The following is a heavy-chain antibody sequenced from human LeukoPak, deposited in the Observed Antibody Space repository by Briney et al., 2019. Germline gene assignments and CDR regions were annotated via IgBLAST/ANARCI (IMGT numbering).Heavy chain of an antibody. CDR2: INRSGST. D-gene: IGHD3-9*01. CDR3: GRGRHDYDVLTGSCAAPFWDH. CDR1: GGSFSGYY. Sequence: SETLSLTCAVYGGSFSGYYWSWIRQPPGKGLEWIGEINRSGSTNYNPSLKSRVTISVDTSKNQFSLKLSSVTAADTAVYYCGRGRHDYDVLTGSCAAPFWDHWGQGALVTVSS. J-gene: IGHJ4*02. V-gene: IGHV4-34*01.